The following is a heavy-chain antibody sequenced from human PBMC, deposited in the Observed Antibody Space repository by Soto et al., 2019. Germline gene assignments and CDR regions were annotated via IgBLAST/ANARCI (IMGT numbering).Heavy chain of an antibody. CDR3: ARLTTLDY. Sequence: GGSLRLSCAASGFTFSTYTMNWVRQAPGKGLEWVSFISSSGNTIYYADSVKGRFTISRDNAKNSLYLQMNSLRAEDTAVYYCARLTTLDYWGQGTLVTVSS. D-gene: IGHD4-4*01. J-gene: IGHJ4*02. CDR1: GFTFSTYT. V-gene: IGHV3-48*01. CDR2: ISSSGNTI.